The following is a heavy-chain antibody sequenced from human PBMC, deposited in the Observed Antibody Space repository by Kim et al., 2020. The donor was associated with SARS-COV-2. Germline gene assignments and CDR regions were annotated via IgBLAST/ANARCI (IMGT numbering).Heavy chain of an antibody. CDR1: GFTFSSYG. CDR2: IWYDGSNK. CDR3: ARDLHMVRGVFDY. D-gene: IGHD3-10*01. J-gene: IGHJ4*02. Sequence: GGSLRLSCAASGFTFSSYGMHWVRQAPGKGLEWVAVIWYDGSNKYYADSVKGRFTISRDNSKNTLYLQMNSLRAEDTAVYYCARDLHMVRGVFDYWGQGTLVTVSS. V-gene: IGHV3-33*01.